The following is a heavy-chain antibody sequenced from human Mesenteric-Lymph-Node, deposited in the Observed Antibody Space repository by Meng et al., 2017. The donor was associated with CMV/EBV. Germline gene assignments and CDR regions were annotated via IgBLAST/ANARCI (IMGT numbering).Heavy chain of an antibody. J-gene: IGHJ5*02. Sequence: TWVRQAPAQGLEWMGWLSPYGGDTQYTRDLQGRVTMPADTSTTTAYMDLRSLTSDDTAVYYCARDMQDYDFWSGYFKAQGWFDPWGQGTLVTVSS. V-gene: IGHV1-18*01. D-gene: IGHD3-3*01. CDR3: ARDMQDYDFWSGYFKAQGWFDP. CDR2: LSPYGGDT.